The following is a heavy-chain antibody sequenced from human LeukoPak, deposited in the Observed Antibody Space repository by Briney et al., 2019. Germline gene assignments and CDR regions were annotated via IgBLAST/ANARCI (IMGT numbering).Heavy chain of an antibody. V-gene: IGHV1-69*05. D-gene: IGHD1-14*01. CDR3: ARDHASMQRYPNWFDP. CDR2: IIPIFGTA. J-gene: IGHJ5*02. CDR1: GGTFSSYA. Sequence: SVKVSCKASGGTFSSYAISWVRQAPGQGLEWMGGIIPIFGTANYAQKFQGRVTITTDESTSTAYMELSSLRSEDTAVYYRARDHASMQRYPNWFDPWGQGTLVTVSS.